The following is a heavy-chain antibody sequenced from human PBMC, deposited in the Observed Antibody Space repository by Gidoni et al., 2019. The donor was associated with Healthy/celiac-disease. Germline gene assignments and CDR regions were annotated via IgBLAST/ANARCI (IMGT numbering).Heavy chain of an antibody. CDR1: GFTFADYA. J-gene: IGHJ4*02. Sequence: ELQLVASGGGLVQPGRFLRLSCAALGFTFADYAVHWVRQAPGNGLECVSGIRWNSGSIGYADSDKDRFTISRDNAKNALYLQMNSLRAEDTALYYCAKDIGHYDILTGPTFDYWGQGTLVTVSS. V-gene: IGHV3-9*01. D-gene: IGHD3-9*01. CDR3: AKDIGHYDILTGPTFDY. CDR2: IRWNSGSI.